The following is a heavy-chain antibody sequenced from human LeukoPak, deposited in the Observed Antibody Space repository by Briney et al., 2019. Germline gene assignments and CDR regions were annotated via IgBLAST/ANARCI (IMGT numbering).Heavy chain of an antibody. CDR3: AREISSWYRSEGRFDP. CDR2: IKQDGSEK. CDR1: GFTFSSYG. J-gene: IGHJ5*02. Sequence: GGSLRLSCAASGFTFSSYGMHWVRQAPGKGLEWVANIKQDGSEKYYVDSVKGRFTISRDNAKNSLYLQMNSLRAEDTAVYYCAREISSWYRSEGRFDPWGQGTLVTVSS. V-gene: IGHV3-7*01. D-gene: IGHD6-13*01.